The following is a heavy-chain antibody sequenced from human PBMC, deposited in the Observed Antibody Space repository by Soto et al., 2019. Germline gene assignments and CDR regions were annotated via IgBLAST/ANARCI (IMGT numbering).Heavy chain of an antibody. J-gene: IGHJ4*02. CDR1: GFTFGDYA. Sequence: GGSLRLSCTASGFTFGDYAMSWFRQAPGKGLEWVGFIRSKAYGGTTEYAASVKGRFTISRDDSKSIAYLQMNSLKTEDTAVYYCTRAQPRVGVQLWEGDYWGQGTLVTVSS. CDR3: TRAQPRVGVQLWEGDY. D-gene: IGHD5-18*01. CDR2: IRSKAYGGTT. V-gene: IGHV3-49*03.